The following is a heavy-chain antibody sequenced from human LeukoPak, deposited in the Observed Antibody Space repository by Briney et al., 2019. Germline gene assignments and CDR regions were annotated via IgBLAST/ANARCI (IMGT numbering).Heavy chain of an antibody. CDR1: GYTLSSYY. Sequence: ASVKVSCKASGYTLSSYYMHWVRQAPGQGLEWMGIINPSRGSTSYAQKFQGRVTMTRDTSTSTVYMGLSSLRSEDTATYFCARGADQEFDFWGQGTLVTVSS. CDR2: INPSRGST. J-gene: IGHJ4*02. V-gene: IGHV1-46*01. CDR3: ARGADQEFDF.